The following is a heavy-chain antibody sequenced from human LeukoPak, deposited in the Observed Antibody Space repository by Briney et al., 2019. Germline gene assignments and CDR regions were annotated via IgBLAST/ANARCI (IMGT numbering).Heavy chain of an antibody. CDR1: GGSFSGYY. V-gene: IGHV4-34*01. D-gene: IGHD5-12*01. CDR2: INHSGST. J-gene: IGHJ4*02. Sequence: SETLSLTCAVYGGSFSGYYWSWIRKPPGKGLEWIGEINHSGSTNYNPSLKSRVTISVDTSKNQFSLKLSSVTAADTAVYYCARQWLRYTWGIGYWGQGTLVTVSS. CDR3: ARQWLRYTWGIGY.